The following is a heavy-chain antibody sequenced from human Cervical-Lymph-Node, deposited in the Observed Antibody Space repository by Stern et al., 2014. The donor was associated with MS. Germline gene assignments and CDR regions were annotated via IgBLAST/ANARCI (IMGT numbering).Heavy chain of an antibody. Sequence: VQLVQSGAEVQKPGASVKVSCKASGYTFTKYDIHWVRRATGQGLEWMGRMNPDSGDTGFAQKFQGRVTMTRNTSITTAYLELNSLRSEDTAVYYCTRGPRTWGRGTLVTVSS. CDR1: GYTFTKYD. CDR3: TRGPRT. J-gene: IGHJ4*02. CDR2: MNPDSGDT. V-gene: IGHV1-8*01. D-gene: IGHD1-7*01.